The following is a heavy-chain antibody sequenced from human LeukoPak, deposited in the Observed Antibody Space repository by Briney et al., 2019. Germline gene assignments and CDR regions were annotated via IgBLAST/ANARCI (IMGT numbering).Heavy chain of an antibody. CDR2: ISYDGSNK. D-gene: IGHD3-22*01. CDR3: ARDLGSGYKFDY. J-gene: IGHJ4*02. V-gene: IGHV3-30*03. Sequence: GRSLRLSCAASGFTLSSCGTHWVRQAPGKGLEWVAVISYDGSNKYYADFVKGRFTISRDNSKNTLYLQMNSLRAEDTAVYYCARDLGSGYKFDYWGQGTLVTVSS. CDR1: GFTLSSCG.